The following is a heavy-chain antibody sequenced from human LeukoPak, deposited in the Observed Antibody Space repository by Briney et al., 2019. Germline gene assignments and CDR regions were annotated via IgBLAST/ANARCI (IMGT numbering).Heavy chain of an antibody. CDR2: IKQDGSEK. J-gene: IGHJ5*02. Sequence: PGGSLRLSCVASGFTFSSYWMSWVRQAPGKGLEWVANIKQDGSEKYYVDSVKGRFTISRDNAKNSLYLQMNSLRAEDTAVYYCLGNWFDPWGQGTLATVSS. V-gene: IGHV3-7*01. CDR1: GFTFSSYW. CDR3: LGNWFDP.